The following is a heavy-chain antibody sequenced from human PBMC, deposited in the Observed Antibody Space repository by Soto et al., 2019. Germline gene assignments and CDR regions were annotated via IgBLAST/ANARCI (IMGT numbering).Heavy chain of an antibody. Sequence: SETLSLTCTVSGGYIRSGGYYWSWIRQHPGKGLEWIGYIYYSGSTYYNPSLKSRVTISVDTSKNQFSLKLSSVTAADTAVYYCARGGRRSPGMDVWGQGTTVTVSS. V-gene: IGHV4-31*03. CDR3: ARGGRRSPGMDV. J-gene: IGHJ6*02. CDR2: IYYSGST. CDR1: GGYIRSGGYY.